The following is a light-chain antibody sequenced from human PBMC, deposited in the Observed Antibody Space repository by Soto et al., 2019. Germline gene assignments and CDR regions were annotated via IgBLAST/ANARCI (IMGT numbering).Light chain of an antibody. V-gene: IGKV1-39*01. CDR1: QSIINY. CDR3: QQSYSSPLT. CDR2: SAS. J-gene: IGKJ4*01. Sequence: DVQMTQSPSSLSASVGDTVTITCRASQSIINYLNWYEQKPGEAPKLLMYSASTLQSGVPSRFSGSGTGTDFTLTITSLQPEDFAVYYCQQSYSSPLTFGGGTKVEI.